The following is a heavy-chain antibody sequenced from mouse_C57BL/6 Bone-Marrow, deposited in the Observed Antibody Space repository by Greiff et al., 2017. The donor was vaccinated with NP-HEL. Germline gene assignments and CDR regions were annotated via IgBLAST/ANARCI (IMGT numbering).Heavy chain of an antibody. D-gene: IGHD2-4*01. CDR1: GYTFTSYW. J-gene: IGHJ2*01. CDR2: INPSTGGT. CDR3: ARPGPYDYEEYYFDY. Sequence: QVQLQQSGTELVKPGASVKLSCKASGYTFTSYWMHLVKQRPGQGLEWIGNINPSTGGTNYNEKFKSKATLTVDKSSSTAYMQLSSLTSEDSAVYYCARPGPYDYEEYYFDYWGQGTTLTVSS. V-gene: IGHV1-53*01.